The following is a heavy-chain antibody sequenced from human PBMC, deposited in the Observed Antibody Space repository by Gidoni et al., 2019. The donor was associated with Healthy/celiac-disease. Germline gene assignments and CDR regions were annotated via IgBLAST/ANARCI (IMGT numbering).Heavy chain of an antibody. D-gene: IGHD3-22*01. J-gene: IGHJ5*02. Sequence: REPAGKGLEWIGRIYTSGSTNYNPSLKSRVTISVDTSKNQFPLKLSSVTAADTAVYYCARETYYYDSSGYSGWFDPWGQGTLVTVSS. V-gene: IGHV4-61*02. CDR2: IYTSGST. CDR3: ARETYYYDSSGYSGWFDP.